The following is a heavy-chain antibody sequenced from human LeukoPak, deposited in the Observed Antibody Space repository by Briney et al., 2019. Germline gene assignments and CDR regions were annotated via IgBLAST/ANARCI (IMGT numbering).Heavy chain of an antibody. J-gene: IGHJ3*02. CDR3: ARDRLPPLGAFDI. CDR2: IYSGGNT. Sequence: GGSLRLSCAASGFTFSSYTMHWVRQAPGKGLDWVSVIYSGGNTYYADYVKGRFTISRDNSKNTLYLQMNNLRAEDTAVYHCARDRLPPLGAFDIWGQGTMVTVSS. CDR1: GFTFSSYT. D-gene: IGHD3-16*01. V-gene: IGHV3-66*01.